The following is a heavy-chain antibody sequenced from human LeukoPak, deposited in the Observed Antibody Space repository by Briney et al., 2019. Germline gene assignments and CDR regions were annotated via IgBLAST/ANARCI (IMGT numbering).Heavy chain of an antibody. CDR2: IHSSGNI. Sequence: SETLSLTCTVSGGSISGYYWSWIRQPAGKGLEWIGRIHSSGNINYNASLKSRLSMSVDSSKNQFTLRLSSMTAADTAVYYCAGQRDYLSWFDPWGQGTLVTVSS. D-gene: IGHD4-11*01. CDR1: GGSISGYY. J-gene: IGHJ5*02. V-gene: IGHV4-4*07. CDR3: AGQRDYLSWFDP.